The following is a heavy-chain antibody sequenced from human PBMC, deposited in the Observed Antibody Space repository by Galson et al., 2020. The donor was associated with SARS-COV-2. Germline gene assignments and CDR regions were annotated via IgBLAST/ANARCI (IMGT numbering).Heavy chain of an antibody. Sequence: SETLSLTCTVSGGSISSGSYYWSWLRQPAGKGLEWIGRIYTSGSTNYNPSLQSRVTISIDTSKNQFSLELTSVTAADPAVYFCAYGVVAGTGYWGQGILVTVSS. CDR3: AYGVVAGTGY. CDR1: GGSISSGSYY. V-gene: IGHV4-61*02. J-gene: IGHJ4*02. D-gene: IGHD6-19*01. CDR2: IYTSGST.